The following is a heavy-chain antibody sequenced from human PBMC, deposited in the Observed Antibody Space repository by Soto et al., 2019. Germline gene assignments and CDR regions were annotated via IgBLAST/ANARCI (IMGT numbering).Heavy chain of an antibody. CDR2: IIPIFGTA. CDR3: ATTSSYYYDSSGYPVDY. CDR1: GGTFSSYA. Sequence: SVKVSCKASGGTFSSYAISWVRQAPGQGLEWMGGIIPIFGTANYAQKFQGRVTITADESTSTAYMELSSLRSEDTAVYYCATTSSYYYDSSGYPVDYWGQGTLVTVSS. V-gene: IGHV1-69*13. D-gene: IGHD3-22*01. J-gene: IGHJ4*02.